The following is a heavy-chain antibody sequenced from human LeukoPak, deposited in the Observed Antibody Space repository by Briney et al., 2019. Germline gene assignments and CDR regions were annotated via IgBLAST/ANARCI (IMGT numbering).Heavy chain of an antibody. CDR1: GFTVSSNY. Sequence: GGSLRLSCAASGFTVSSNYMSWVRQAPGKGLEWVSVIYSGGSTYYADSVKGRFTISRDNSKNTLYLQMNSLRAEDTAVYYCARGPHGDYPHDYWGQGTLVTVSS. V-gene: IGHV3-53*01. J-gene: IGHJ4*02. D-gene: IGHD4-17*01. CDR3: ARGPHGDYPHDY. CDR2: IYSGGST.